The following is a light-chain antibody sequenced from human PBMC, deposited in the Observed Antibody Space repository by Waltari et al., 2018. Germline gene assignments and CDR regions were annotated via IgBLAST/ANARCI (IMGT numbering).Light chain of an antibody. CDR3: MQALQTPYT. J-gene: IGKJ2*01. CDR1: HSLLHSNGYNY. CDR2: LGS. Sequence: DIVLTQSPLPLPVTPAEPASIPCRSSHSLLHSNGYNYLDWYLQKPGRPPQLLIYLGSNRASGVPDRFSGSGSGTDFTLKISRVEAEDVGVYYCMQALQTPYTFGQGTKLEIK. V-gene: IGKV2-28*01.